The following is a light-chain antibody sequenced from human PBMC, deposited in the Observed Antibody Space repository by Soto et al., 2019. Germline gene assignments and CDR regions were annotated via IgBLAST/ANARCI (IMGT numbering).Light chain of an antibody. CDR1: QDIGSY. CDR3: QQLNSYLALT. Sequence: DIQLTQSPSFLSASVGDRVTITCRASQDIGSYLAWYQQKPGKAPNLLIYAAFILQSGVPSRFSGSGSGTEFTLTISSLQPEDFATYYCQQLNSYLALTFGGGTKVEIK. V-gene: IGKV1-9*01. J-gene: IGKJ4*01. CDR2: AAF.